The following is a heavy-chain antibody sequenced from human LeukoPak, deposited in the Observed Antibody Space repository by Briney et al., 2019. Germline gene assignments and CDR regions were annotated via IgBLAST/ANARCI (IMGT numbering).Heavy chain of an antibody. CDR2: ISGSGGST. D-gene: IGHD3-22*01. Sequence: GGSLRLSCAASGFTFSSYGMHWVRQAPGKGLEWVSAISGSGGSTYYADSVKGRFTISRDNSKNTLYLQMNSLRAEDTAVYYCAREAMYYYDSSGYYYGYFDYWGQGTLVTVSS. CDR1: GFTFSSYG. V-gene: IGHV3-23*01. J-gene: IGHJ4*02. CDR3: AREAMYYYDSSGYYYGYFDY.